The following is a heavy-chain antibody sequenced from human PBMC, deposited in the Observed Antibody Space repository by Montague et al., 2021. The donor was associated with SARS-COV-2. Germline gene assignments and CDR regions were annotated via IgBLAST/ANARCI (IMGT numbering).Heavy chain of an antibody. Sequence: SETLSLTCTVSGGSIDGNHWTWVRQSPGKGLEWIGQIGGTNYNPSLESRTSTSVDTSKSQFSLNLASVTAADSAIYYCAMLYGGGGGRGYWGQGTLVTVSS. D-gene: IGHD4-23*01. V-gene: IGHV4-59*01. J-gene: IGHJ4*02. CDR3: AMLYGGGGGRGY. CDR1: GGSIDGNH. CDR2: IGGT.